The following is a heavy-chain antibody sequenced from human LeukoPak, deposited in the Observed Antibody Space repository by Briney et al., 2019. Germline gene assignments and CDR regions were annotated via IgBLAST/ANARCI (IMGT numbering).Heavy chain of an antibody. CDR1: GFTFNNFG. CDR2: IYYSGST. CDR3: ARRSYGSASPLRMDV. V-gene: IGHV4-59*08. D-gene: IGHD3-10*01. J-gene: IGHJ6*02. Sequence: GSLRLSCAASGFTFNNFGMSWIRQPPGKGLEWIGYIYYSGSTNYNPSLKSRVTISVDTSKNQFSLELSSVTAADTAVYYCARRSYGSASPLRMDVWGQGTTVTVSS.